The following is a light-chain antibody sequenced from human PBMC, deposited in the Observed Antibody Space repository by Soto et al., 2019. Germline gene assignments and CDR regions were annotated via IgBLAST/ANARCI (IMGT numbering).Light chain of an antibody. CDR2: DVS. CDR3: SSYTSSSTYV. CDR1: SSDVGGYNY. Sequence: ALTQPASVSGSPGQSITISCTGASSDVGGYNYVSWYQQHPGKAPKLMIYDVSNRPSGVSNRFSGSKSGNTASLTISGLQAEDEADYYCSSYTSSSTYVFGTGTKSPS. V-gene: IGLV2-14*01. J-gene: IGLJ1*01.